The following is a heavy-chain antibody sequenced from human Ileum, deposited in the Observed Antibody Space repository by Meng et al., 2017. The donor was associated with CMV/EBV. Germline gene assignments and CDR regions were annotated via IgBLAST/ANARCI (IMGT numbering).Heavy chain of an antibody. CDR1: GFPFCAYA. CDR3: ARGFLMTAMARNWFDP. J-gene: IGHJ5*02. D-gene: IGHD5-18*01. V-gene: IGHV3-23*01. CDR2: IGGAGDDT. Sequence: SGFPFCAYATTWVRQAPAKGLELVSHIGGAGDDTYYADSVKGRFTISRDNFRNTLYLEVTNLRAEDTAVYYCARGFLMTAMARNWFDPWGQGTLVTVS.